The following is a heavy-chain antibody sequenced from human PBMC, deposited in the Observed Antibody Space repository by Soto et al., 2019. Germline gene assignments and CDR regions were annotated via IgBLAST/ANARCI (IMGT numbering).Heavy chain of an antibody. J-gene: IGHJ6*03. V-gene: IGHV3-33*01. D-gene: IGHD4-4*01. Sequence: GGSLRLSCAASGFTFSSYGMHWVRQAPGKGLEWVAVIWYDGSNKYYADSVKGRFTISRDNSKNTLYLQMNSLRAEDTAVYYCARGNDSPPHYYYYYMDVWGKGTTVTVSS. CDR2: IWYDGSNK. CDR1: GFTFSSYG. CDR3: ARGNDSPPHYYYYYMDV.